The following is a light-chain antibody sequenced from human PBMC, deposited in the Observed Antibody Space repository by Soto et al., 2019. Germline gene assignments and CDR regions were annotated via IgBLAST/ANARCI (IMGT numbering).Light chain of an antibody. CDR3: ASWDDSLRAVV. V-gene: IGLV1-44*01. J-gene: IGLJ2*01. Sequence: QSVLTQSPSASATPGQRVTISCSGGRSNIGTYAVNWYQQLPGTAPTLLIFRNHQRPSGVPDRFSGSKSGPSASLAISGPQSEDEADYYCASWDDSLRAVVFGGGTKLTVL. CDR2: RNH. CDR1: RSNIGTYA.